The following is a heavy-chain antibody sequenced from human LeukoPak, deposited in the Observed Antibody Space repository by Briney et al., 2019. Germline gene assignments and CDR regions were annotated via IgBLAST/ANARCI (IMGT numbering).Heavy chain of an antibody. Sequence: GGSLRLSCAASGFTFSTYRMSWVRQAPGKGLEWVANIKQDGGEKHYVDSAKGRFTISRDNAKNSLYLQMSSLRAEDTAVYYCTRVEETATTAAIIRKYSYYYYYMDVWGKGNTVTVSS. J-gene: IGHJ6*03. V-gene: IGHV3-7*01. CDR1: GFTFSTYR. CDR3: TRVEETATTAAIIRKYSYYYYYMDV. CDR2: IKQDGGEK. D-gene: IGHD4-11*01.